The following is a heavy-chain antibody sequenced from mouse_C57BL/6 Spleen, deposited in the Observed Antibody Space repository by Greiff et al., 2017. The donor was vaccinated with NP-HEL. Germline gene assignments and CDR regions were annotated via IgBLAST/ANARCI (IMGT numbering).Heavy chain of an antibody. CDR1: GFTFSSYA. CDR2: ISDGGSYT. Sequence: VQLKQSGGGLVKPGGSLKLSCAASGFTFSSYAMSWVRQTPEKRLEWVATISDGGSYTYYPDNVKGRFTISRDNAKNNLYLQMSHLKSEDTAMYYCARSRSSDYWGQGTSVTVSS. V-gene: IGHV5-4*01. CDR3: ARSRSSDY. D-gene: IGHD1-1*01. J-gene: IGHJ4*01.